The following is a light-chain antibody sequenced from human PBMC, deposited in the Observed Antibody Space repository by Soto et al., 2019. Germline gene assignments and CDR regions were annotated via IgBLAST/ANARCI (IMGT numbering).Light chain of an antibody. CDR1: QDISNY. J-gene: IGKJ4*01. CDR3: QQSYSIPPT. CDR2: DAS. Sequence: DIQMTQSPSSLSASVGDRVTITCQASQDISNYLNWYQQKPGKAPKLLIYDASNLETGVPSRFSGSGSGTDFTLTISSLQLEDFATYYCQQSYSIPPTFGGGTKVDI. V-gene: IGKV1-33*01.